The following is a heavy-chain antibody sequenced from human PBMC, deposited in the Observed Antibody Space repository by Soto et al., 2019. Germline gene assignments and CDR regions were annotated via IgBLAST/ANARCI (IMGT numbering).Heavy chain of an antibody. J-gene: IGHJ4*02. Sequence: QTLRMPSDLSFFSLSTSHMGVAWIRQPALRPLEWLALIYWDDDKRYSPSLKDRLAISKDTSSNQVVLTITNIDPEDSATYFCADDGDYDLLTFDNWARGTLVTVSS. CDR3: ADDGDYDLLTFDN. D-gene: IGHD4-17*01. CDR1: FFSLSTSHMG. V-gene: IGHV2-5*02. CDR2: IYWDDDK.